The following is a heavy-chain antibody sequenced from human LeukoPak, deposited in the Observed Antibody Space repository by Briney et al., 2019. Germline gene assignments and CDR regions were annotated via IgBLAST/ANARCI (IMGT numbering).Heavy chain of an antibody. Sequence: SGPTLVNPTQTLTLTCTFSGFSLSTSGVGVGWIRRPPGKALEWLAVIYWDDDKRHSPSLKSRLTITKDTSKNQVVLTMPNMDPVDTATYYCAHKEYYALGSLGDSFDYWGQGTLVTVSS. J-gene: IGHJ4*02. D-gene: IGHD3-10*01. CDR2: IYWDDDK. CDR1: GFSLSTSGVG. CDR3: AHKEYYALGSLGDSFDY. V-gene: IGHV2-5*02.